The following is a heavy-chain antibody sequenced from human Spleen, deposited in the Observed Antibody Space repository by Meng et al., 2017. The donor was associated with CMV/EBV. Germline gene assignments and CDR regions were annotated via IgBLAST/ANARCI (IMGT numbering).Heavy chain of an antibody. CDR2: IYYSGST. Sequence: SETLSLTCTVSGGSISSSSYYWGWIRQPPGKGLEWIGSIYYSGSTNYNPSLKNRVTISADMSKNAFSLNLRSVTAADTAVYFCARAKYRNAFDIWGQGTLVTVSS. D-gene: IGHD1-14*01. J-gene: IGHJ3*02. CDR1: GGSISSSSYY. V-gene: IGHV4-39*07. CDR3: ARAKYRNAFDI.